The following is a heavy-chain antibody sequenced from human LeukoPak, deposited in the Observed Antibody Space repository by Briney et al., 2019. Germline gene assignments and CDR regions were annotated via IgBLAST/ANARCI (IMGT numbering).Heavy chain of an antibody. J-gene: IGHJ4*02. V-gene: IGHV3-23*01. CDR3: RRESEDLGVGSCAGY. CDR1: GFTFINYA. CDR2: ISGSGDST. Sequence: GGSLRLSCAASGFTFINYAMTWVRQAPGKGLEWVSAISGSGDSTFNSDSVKGRFTISRDNSKNTLYLQMNSLRAEDTALYYWRRESEDLGVGSCAGYWGREPLSTV. D-gene: IGHD2-15*01.